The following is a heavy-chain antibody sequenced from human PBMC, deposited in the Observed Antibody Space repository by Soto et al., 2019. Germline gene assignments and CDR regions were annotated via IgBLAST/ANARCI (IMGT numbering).Heavy chain of an antibody. CDR3: AKSGWGVVVPAVNWYFDL. D-gene: IGHD2-2*01. Sequence: PVGSLRLSCAASGIMFGQYAMSWVRLAPGKGLEWVSVVGPSGASTFYAGSVRGRFTISRDNSENTLYLQMNSLRAEDTAVYYCAKSGWGVVVPAVNWYFDLWGRGTLVTVSS. CDR1: GIMFGQYA. V-gene: IGHV3-23*01. CDR2: VGPSGAST. J-gene: IGHJ2*01.